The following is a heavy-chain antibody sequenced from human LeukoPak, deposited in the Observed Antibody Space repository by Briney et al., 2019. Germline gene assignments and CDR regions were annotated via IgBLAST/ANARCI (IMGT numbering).Heavy chain of an antibody. CDR3: AREGVGATTDDAFDI. Sequence: PGGSLRLSCAASGLTVSSNYMSWVRQAPGKGLEWVSVIYSGGSTYYADSVKGRFTISRDNSKNTLYLQMNSLRAEDTAVYYCAREGVGATTDDAFDIWGQGTMVTVSS. J-gene: IGHJ3*02. D-gene: IGHD1-26*01. CDR2: IYSGGST. V-gene: IGHV3-53*01. CDR1: GLTVSSNY.